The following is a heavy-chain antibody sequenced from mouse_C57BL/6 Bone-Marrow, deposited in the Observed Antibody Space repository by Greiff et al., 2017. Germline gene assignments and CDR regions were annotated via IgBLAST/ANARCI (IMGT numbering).Heavy chain of an antibody. D-gene: IGHD3-3*01. Sequence: QVQLQQSGPELVKPGASVKISCKASGYAFSSSWMNWVKQRPGKGLEWIGRIYPGDGDTNYNGKFKGKATLTADKSSSTAYMQLSSLTSEYSAVYFCAWDRDYFDYGGQGTTLTVSS. V-gene: IGHV1-82*01. CDR2: IYPGDGDT. CDR3: AWDRDYFDY. J-gene: IGHJ2*01. CDR1: GYAFSSSW.